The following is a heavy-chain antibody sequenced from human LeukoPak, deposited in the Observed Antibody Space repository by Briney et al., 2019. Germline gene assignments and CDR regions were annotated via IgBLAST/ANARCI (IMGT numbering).Heavy chain of an antibody. CDR1: GFTFRSYW. CDR3: AKGGHLDV. V-gene: IGHV3-74*01. Sequence: GGSLRLSCGASGFTFRSYWMHWVRQAPGKGLVWVSRINSDGTSTSYADFVKGRFTISRDNAKNSLYVEMNSLRVEDTAVYYCAKGGHLDVWGKGTTVIVSS. J-gene: IGHJ6*03. CDR2: INSDGTST.